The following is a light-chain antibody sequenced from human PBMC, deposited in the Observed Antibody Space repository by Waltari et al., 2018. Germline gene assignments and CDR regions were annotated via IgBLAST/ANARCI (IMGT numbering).Light chain of an antibody. V-gene: IGLV3-10*01. CDR2: EDT. J-gene: IGLJ1*01. Sequence: SYELTQTPSVSVSPGQTARITCSGHELPRKYAYWFQQKSGQAPRLVIYEDTKRPSGLPGRFSWSSSGTVATLTITGAQVDDEADYYCYSSDSTGLRVFGGGTTVVVL. CDR1: ELPRKY. CDR3: YSSDSTGLRV.